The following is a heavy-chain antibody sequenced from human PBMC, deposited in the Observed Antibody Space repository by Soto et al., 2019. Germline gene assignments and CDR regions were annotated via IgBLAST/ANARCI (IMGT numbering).Heavy chain of an antibody. Sequence: QVQLVQSGAEVKKPGASVKVSCKVSGYTLTELSMHWVRQAPGKGLEWMGGFDPEDGETIYAQKFQGRVTMTEDTXXDTAYMELSSLRSEDTAVYYCATNYGDYYYYGMDVWGQGTTVTVSS. CDR1: GYTLTELS. D-gene: IGHD4-17*01. CDR3: ATNYGDYYYYGMDV. V-gene: IGHV1-24*01. J-gene: IGHJ6*02. CDR2: FDPEDGET.